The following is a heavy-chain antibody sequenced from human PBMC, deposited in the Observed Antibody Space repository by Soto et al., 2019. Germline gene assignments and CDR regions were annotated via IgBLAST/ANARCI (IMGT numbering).Heavy chain of an antibody. D-gene: IGHD3-10*01. J-gene: IGHJ4*02. CDR2: SNPDSGGT. Sequence: QVHLVQSGAEVKKLGASVLVSCKASGYIFIDYYIHWIRQAPGQGLEWMGWSNPDSGGTITAQKFQGRVTLTRDTSINTGYMEVTRLTSDDTAIYYCARAKSRRSESAKVQFDFWGQGTLVTVSS. CDR3: ARAKSRRSESAKVQFDF. V-gene: IGHV1-2*02. CDR1: GYIFIDYY.